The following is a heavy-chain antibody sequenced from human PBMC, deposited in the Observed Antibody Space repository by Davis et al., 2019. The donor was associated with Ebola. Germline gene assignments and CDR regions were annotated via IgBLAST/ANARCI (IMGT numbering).Heavy chain of an antibody. CDR2: IYHSGST. CDR3: ARGRGSGGSSNNWFDP. Sequence: SETLSLTCTVSGYSISSGYYWGWIRQPPGKGLEWIGSIYHSGSTYYNPSLKSRVTISVDTSKNQFSLKLSSVTAADTAVYYCARGRGSGGSSNNWFDPWGQGTLVTVSS. J-gene: IGHJ5*02. CDR1: GYSISSGYY. D-gene: IGHD2-15*01. V-gene: IGHV4-38-2*02.